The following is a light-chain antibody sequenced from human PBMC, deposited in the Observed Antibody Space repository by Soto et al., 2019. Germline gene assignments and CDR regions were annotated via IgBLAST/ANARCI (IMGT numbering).Light chain of an antibody. V-gene: IGKV2-28*01. CDR2: LGS. J-gene: IGKJ1*01. CDR3: MQALQTPKT. Sequence: DIVMTQSPLSLPVTPGEPASISCRSSQSLLHSNGYNYLDWYLQKPGQSPQLLIYLGSNRASGVPDRISGSGSGTDFTLKISRVEGEDVGVYYCMQALQTPKTFGQGTKVEIK. CDR1: QSLLHSNGYNY.